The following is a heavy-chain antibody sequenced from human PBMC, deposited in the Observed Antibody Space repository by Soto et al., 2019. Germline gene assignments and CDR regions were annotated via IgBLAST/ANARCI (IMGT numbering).Heavy chain of an antibody. CDR1: GFTFSSFG. V-gene: IGHV3-30*18. Sequence: GGSLRLSCAAPGFTFSSFGMHWVRQAPGKGLEWVAVISHDGSDKYYADSVKGRFTISRDNSKNTLYLQMNSLRAGDTAVYYCAKKMYRVTAGPSTVDYWGQGTPVTVSS. D-gene: IGHD6-25*01. CDR3: AKKMYRVTAGPSTVDY. CDR2: ISHDGSDK. J-gene: IGHJ4*02.